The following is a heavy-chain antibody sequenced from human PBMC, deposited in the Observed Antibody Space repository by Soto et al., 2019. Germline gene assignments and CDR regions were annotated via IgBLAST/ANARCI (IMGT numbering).Heavy chain of an antibody. CDR1: GYTFTGYY. J-gene: IGHJ6*02. CDR2: INPNSGGT. CDR3: AREISGSYLSYYYYGMDV. V-gene: IGHV1-2*02. D-gene: IGHD1-26*01. Sequence: ASVKVSCKASGYTFTGYYMHWVRQAPGQGLEWMGWINPNSGGTNYAQKFQGRVTMTRDTSISTVYMELSSLRSEDTAVYYCAREISGSYLSYYYYGMDVWGQGTTVTASS.